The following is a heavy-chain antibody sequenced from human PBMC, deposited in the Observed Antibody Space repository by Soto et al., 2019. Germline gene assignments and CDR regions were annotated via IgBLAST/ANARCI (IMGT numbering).Heavy chain of an antibody. V-gene: IGHV5-51*01. CDR3: ARLSTSYYADY. CDR1: GYSFTTYW. CDR2: IYAGDSDT. D-gene: IGHD1-26*01. J-gene: IGHJ4*02. Sequence: GEPLKISCKGSGYSFTTYWIGWVRQMPGKGLEWVGIIYAGDSDTRYSPSFQGQVTISVDKSITTAYLQWSSLKASDTAMYFCARLSTSYYADYWGQGTLVTVSS.